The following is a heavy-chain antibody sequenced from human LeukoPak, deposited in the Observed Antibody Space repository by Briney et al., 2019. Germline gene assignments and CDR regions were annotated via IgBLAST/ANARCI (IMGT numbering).Heavy chain of an antibody. CDR1: VCTFSSYA. D-gene: IGHD2-21*02. Sequence: GSSVKVSCKPSVCTFSSYAISCVRQAPGPRLEWTGRIMPLLVIANYAQKFQGRVTITADKSTSTAYMELSSLRSEDTAVYYCARAYCGGDCYRTLSDEYFQHWGQGTLVTVSS. J-gene: IGHJ1*01. CDR2: IMPLLVIA. V-gene: IGHV1-69*04. CDR3: ARAYCGGDCYRTLSDEYFQH.